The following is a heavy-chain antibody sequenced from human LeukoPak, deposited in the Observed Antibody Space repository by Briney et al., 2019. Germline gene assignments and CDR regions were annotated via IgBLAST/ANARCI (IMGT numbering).Heavy chain of an antibody. V-gene: IGHV3-21*01. CDR3: ARDPAGDYDFWSGYRTYYFDY. D-gene: IGHD3-3*01. Sequence: PGGSLRLSCAASGFTFSSYSMNWVRQAPGKGLEWVSSISSSSSYIYYADSVKGRFTISRDNAKNSLYLQMNSLRAEDTAVYYCARDPAGDYDFWSGYRTYYFDYWGQGTLVTVSS. J-gene: IGHJ4*02. CDR2: ISSSSSYI. CDR1: GFTFSSYS.